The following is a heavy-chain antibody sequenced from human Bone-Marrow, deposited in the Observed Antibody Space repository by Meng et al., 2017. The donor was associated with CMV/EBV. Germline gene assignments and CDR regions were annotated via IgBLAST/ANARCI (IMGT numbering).Heavy chain of an antibody. J-gene: IGHJ6*02. CDR2: MNPNSGNT. CDR3: ARGRGYCSSTSCYKPHGMDV. Sequence: ASVKVSCKASGYTFTSYDINWVRQATGQGLEWMGWMNPNSGNTGHAQKFQGRVTMTRNTSISTAYMELSSLRSEDTAVYYCARGRGYCSSTSCYKPHGMDVWGQGNTGHRLL. CDR1: GYTFTSYD. V-gene: IGHV1-8*01. D-gene: IGHD2-2*02.